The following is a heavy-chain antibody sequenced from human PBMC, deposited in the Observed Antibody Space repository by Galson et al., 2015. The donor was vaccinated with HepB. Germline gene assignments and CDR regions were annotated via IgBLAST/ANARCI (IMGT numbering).Heavy chain of an antibody. V-gene: IGHV1-2*02. J-gene: IGHJ5*02. CDR3: ARGSKNSRSWFDP. CDR1: GYTFTGYY. D-gene: IGHD1-26*01. Sequence: SVKASCKASGYTFTGYYMHWVRQAPGQGLEWMGWISPSSGGTNYAQNFQGRVNLTRDTSINIAYMELNRLNSDDTAVYYCARGSKNSRSWFDPWGQGTLVTVSS. CDR2: ISPSSGGT.